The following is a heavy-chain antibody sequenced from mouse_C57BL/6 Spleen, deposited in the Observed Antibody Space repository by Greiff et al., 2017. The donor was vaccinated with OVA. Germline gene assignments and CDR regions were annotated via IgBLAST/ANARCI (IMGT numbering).Heavy chain of an antibody. V-gene: IGHV1-18*01. J-gene: IGHJ2*01. Sequence: VHVKQSGPELVKPGASVKIPCKASGYTFTDYNMDWVKQSHGKSLEWIGDINPNNGGTIYNQKFKGKATLTVDKSSSTAYMELRSLTSEDTAVYYCARGSYGYDGGYYFDYWGQGTTLTVSS. CDR2: INPNNGGT. CDR1: GYTFTDYN. D-gene: IGHD2-2*01. CDR3: ARGSYGYDGGYYFDY.